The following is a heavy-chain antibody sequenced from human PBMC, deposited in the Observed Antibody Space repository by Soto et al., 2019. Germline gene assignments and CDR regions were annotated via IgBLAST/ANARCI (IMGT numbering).Heavy chain of an antibody. CDR2: IWYDGSNK. CDR1: GFTFSSYG. J-gene: IGHJ6*02. V-gene: IGHV3-33*01. Sequence: GGSLRLSCAASGFTFSSYGMHWVRQAPGKGLEWVAVIWYDGSNKYYADSVKGRFTISRDNSKNTLYPQMNSLRAEDTAVYYCARDMSTSRSYYYYYGMDVWGQGTTVTVSS. CDR3: ARDMSTSRSYYYYYGMDV. D-gene: IGHD3-10*02.